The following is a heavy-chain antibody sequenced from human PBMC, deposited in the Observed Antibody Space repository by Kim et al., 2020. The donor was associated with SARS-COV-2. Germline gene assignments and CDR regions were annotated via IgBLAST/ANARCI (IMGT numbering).Heavy chain of an antibody. V-gene: IGHV3-33*01. CDR1: GFTFSSYG. D-gene: IGHD3-3*01. J-gene: IGHJ6*02. CDR2: IWYDGSNK. CDR3: ATGSETRITIFGVVISSVANYCGMDL. Sequence: GGSLRLSCAASGFTFSSYGMHWVRQAPGKGLEWVAVIWYDGSNKYYADSVKGRFTISRDNSKNTLYLQMNSLRAEDTAVYYCATGSETRITIFGVVISSVANYCGMDLGGQGTTVTVSS.